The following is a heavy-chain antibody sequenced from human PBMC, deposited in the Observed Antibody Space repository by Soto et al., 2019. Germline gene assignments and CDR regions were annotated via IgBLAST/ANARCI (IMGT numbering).Heavy chain of an antibody. V-gene: IGHV4-34*01. Sequence: QVQLQQWGAGLLKPSETLSLNCAVTGGSLSGYYWSWIRQPPGKGLEWIGEVKDGGHPNYSPSLRGRVNISSDTSNNQFSLRLNSVTAADTGVYYCARGQEGVVATHWDQGSLVTVSS. CDR1: GGSLSGYY. CDR2: VKDGGHP. D-gene: IGHD5-12*01. J-gene: IGHJ4*02. CDR3: ARGQEGVVATH.